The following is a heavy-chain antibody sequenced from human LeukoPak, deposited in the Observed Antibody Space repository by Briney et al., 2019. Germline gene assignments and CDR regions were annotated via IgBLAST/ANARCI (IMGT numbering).Heavy chain of an antibody. CDR2: IETSGRDT. CDR1: GFTFSDYY. CDR3: ATSSGSSA. Sequence: GGSLRLSCAASGFTFSDYYMSWFRQAPGKGLEWVSYIETSGRDTHYADSVKGRFTISRDDARNSMYLQMSGLRDEDTAVYYCATSSGSSAWGQGTLVTVSS. D-gene: IGHD3-10*01. J-gene: IGHJ5*02. V-gene: IGHV3-11*01.